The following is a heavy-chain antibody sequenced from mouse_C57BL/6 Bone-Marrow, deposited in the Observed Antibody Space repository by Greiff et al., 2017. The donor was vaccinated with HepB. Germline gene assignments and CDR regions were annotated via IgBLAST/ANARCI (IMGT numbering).Heavy chain of an antibody. V-gene: IGHV5-4*01. CDR3: AREGGDGYPDY. D-gene: IGHD2-3*01. CDR1: GFTFSSYA. CDR2: ISDGGSYT. J-gene: IGHJ2*01. Sequence: DVHLVESGGGLVKPGGSLKLSCAASGFTFSSYAMSWVRQTPEKRLEWVATISDGGSYTYYPDNVKGRFTISRDNAKNNLYLQMSHLKSEDTAMYYCAREGGDGYPDYWGQGTTLTVSS.